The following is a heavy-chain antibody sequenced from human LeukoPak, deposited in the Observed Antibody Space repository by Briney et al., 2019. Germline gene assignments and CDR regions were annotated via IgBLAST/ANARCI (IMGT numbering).Heavy chain of an antibody. V-gene: IGHV3-23*01. D-gene: IGHD3-10*01. J-gene: IGHJ6*02. Sequence: GGSLRLSCAAPGFTFSSYAMSWVRQAPGKGLEWVSAISGSGGSTYYADSVKGRFTISRDNSKNTLYLQMNSLRAEDTAVYYCAKVQLLWFGELPWADYYYYYGMDVWGQGTTVTVSS. CDR2: ISGSGGST. CDR1: GFTFSSYA. CDR3: AKVQLLWFGELPWADYYYYYGMDV.